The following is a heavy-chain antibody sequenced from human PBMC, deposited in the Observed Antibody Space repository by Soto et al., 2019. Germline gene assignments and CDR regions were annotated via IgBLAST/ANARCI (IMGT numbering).Heavy chain of an antibody. CDR3: ARLQAAAGDNDLTFDY. Sequence: PGVSLKISCKGSGYSFTSYWIGWVRQMPGKGLERMGIIYPGDSDTRYSPSFQGHVTISADKSISTAYLQWSSLKASDTAMYYCARLQAAAGDNDLTFDYWGQGTLVTVSS. V-gene: IGHV5-51*01. CDR1: GYSFTSYW. CDR2: IYPGDSDT. D-gene: IGHD6-13*01. J-gene: IGHJ4*02.